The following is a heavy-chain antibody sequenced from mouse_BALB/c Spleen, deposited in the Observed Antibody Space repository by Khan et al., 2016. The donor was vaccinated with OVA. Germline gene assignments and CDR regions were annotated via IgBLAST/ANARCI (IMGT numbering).Heavy chain of an antibody. CDR3: AHPSHDPQNFDV. D-gene: IGHD6-1*01. CDR2: IVPANGNT. CDR1: GFNIKDTY. V-gene: IGHV14-3*02. Sequence: EVQLVESGAELVKPAASVKLSCTASGFNIKDTYMHWVKQRPEQGLEWIVRIVPANGNTKYDPKFHGKATIKADTSSNTAYLQLSSLTSEDTAVYYCAHPSHDPQNFDVWGAGTTVTVSS. J-gene: IGHJ1*01.